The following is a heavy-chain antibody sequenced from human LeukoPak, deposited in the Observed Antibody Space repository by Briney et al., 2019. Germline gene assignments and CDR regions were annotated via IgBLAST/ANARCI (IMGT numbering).Heavy chain of an antibody. CDR3: AKPAVATISRGTYFYYMDV. J-gene: IGHJ6*03. V-gene: IGHV3-30*02. CDR1: GFTFSSYG. CDR2: IRYDGSNK. Sequence: GGSLRLSCAASGFTFSSYGMHWVRQAPGEGLECVAFIRYDGSNKYYADSVKGRFTISRDNSKNTLYLQMNSLRPEDTAVYYCAKPAVATISRGTYFYYMDVWGKGTTVTVSS. D-gene: IGHD5-12*01.